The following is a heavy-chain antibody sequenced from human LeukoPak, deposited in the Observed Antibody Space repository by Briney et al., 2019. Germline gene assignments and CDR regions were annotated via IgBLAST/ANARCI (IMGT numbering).Heavy chain of an antibody. J-gene: IGHJ4*02. Sequence: PGGSLRLSCAASGFTFSSYSMNWVRQAPGKGLEWVSSISSSSSSYIYYADSVKGRFTISRDNAKNSLYLQMNSLRAEDTAVYYCARGDTAMVTVSHYWGQGTLVTVSS. CDR3: ARGDTAMVTVSHY. D-gene: IGHD5-18*01. CDR1: GFTFSSYS. V-gene: IGHV3-21*01. CDR2: ISSSSSSYI.